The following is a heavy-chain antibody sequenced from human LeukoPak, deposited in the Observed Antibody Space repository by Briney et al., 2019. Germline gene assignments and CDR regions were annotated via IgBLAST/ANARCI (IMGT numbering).Heavy chain of an antibody. CDR3: TRHESSLQDTNWFDP. CDR2: IRSKANSYAT. Sequence: GGSLRLSCAASGFTFSGSAMHWVRQASGKRLEWVGRIRSKANSYATAYAASVKGRFTISRDDSKNTAYLQMNSLKTEDTAVYYCTRHESSLQDTNWFDPWGQGTLVTVSS. V-gene: IGHV3-73*01. CDR1: GFTFSGSA. D-gene: IGHD2-15*01. J-gene: IGHJ5*02.